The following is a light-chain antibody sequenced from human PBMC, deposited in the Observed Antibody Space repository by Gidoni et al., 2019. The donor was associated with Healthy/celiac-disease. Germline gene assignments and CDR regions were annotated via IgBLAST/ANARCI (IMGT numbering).Light chain of an antibody. V-gene: IGKV3-11*01. J-gene: IGKJ4*01. Sequence: EIVLTQSPATLSLPPGERATLSRRASQSVSSYLAWYQQKPGQAPRLLIYDASNRATGIPARFSGSGSGTDFTLTISSLEPEDFAVYYCQQRSNWPPSFGGGTKVEIK. CDR3: QQRSNWPPS. CDR2: DAS. CDR1: QSVSSY.